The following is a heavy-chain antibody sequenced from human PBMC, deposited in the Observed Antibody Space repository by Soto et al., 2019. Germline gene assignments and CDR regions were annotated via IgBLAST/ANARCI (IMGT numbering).Heavy chain of an antibody. CDR2: ISGSGGST. CDR3: ARVASSSWYNDYYYYYGMDV. D-gene: IGHD6-13*01. J-gene: IGHJ6*02. V-gene: IGHV3-23*01. Sequence: PGGSLRLSCAASGFTFSSYAMSWVRQAPGKGLEWVSAISGSGGSTYYADSVKGRFTISRDNSKNTLYLQMNSLRAEDTAVYYCARVASSSWYNDYYYYYGMDVWGQGTTVTVSS. CDR1: GFTFSSYA.